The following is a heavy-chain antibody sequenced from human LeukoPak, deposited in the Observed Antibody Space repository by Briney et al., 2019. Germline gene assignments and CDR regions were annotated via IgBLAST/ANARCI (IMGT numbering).Heavy chain of an antibody. CDR1: VGTFSSYT. D-gene: IGHD3-10*01. CDR3: ARAARAETWVRGVSYYYYGMDV. J-gene: IGHJ6*04. CDR2: IIPIFGTA. Sequence: SVKVSCKASVGTFSSYTISWVRQAPGQGLEWMGGIIPIFGTANYAQKCQGRVTITADESTSTAYMELSSLRSEDTAVYYCARAARAETWVRGVSYYYYGMDVWGKGTTVTVSS. V-gene: IGHV1-69*13.